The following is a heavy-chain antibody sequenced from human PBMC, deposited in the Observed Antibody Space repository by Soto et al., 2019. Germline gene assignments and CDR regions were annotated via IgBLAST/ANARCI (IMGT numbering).Heavy chain of an antibody. CDR3: AKSSLEWLFYFFDY. V-gene: IGHV3-23*01. CDR2: ISGSGGST. CDR1: GCTFSSYA. J-gene: IGHJ4*02. Sequence: GGSLRLSCAASGCTFSSYAMIWVRQAPGKGLEWVSAISGSGGSTYYADSVKGRFTISRDNSKNTLYLQMNSLRAEDTAVYYCAKSSLEWLFYFFDYWGQGTLVTVSS. D-gene: IGHD3-3*01.